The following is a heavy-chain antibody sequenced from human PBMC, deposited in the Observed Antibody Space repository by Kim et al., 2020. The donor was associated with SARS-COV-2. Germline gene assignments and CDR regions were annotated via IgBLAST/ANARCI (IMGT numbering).Heavy chain of an antibody. CDR3: AKPLRQLGGWFDP. J-gene: IGHJ5*02. CDR1: GGSISSNNYY. D-gene: IGHD6-13*01. CDR2: IYYSGST. Sequence: SETLSLTCTVSGGSISSNNYYWVWIRQPPGKGLECIGSIYYSGSTYYNPSLKSRVTISVDTSKNQFSLKLSSVTATDTAVYYCAKPLRQLGGWFDPWGQGTRLTVPS. V-gene: IGHV4-39*01.